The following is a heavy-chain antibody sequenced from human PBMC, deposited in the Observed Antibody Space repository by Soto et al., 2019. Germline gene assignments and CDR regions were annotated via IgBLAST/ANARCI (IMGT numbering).Heavy chain of an antibody. CDR1: GGSISSGDYY. D-gene: IGHD3-10*01. CDR3: ARDTMVRGVTSGYYYYGMDV. CDR2: IYYSGST. Sequence: SETLSLTYTPSGGSISSGDYYWSWIRQPPGKGLEWIGYIYYSGSTYYNPSLKSRVTISVDTSKNQFSLKLSSVTAADTAVYYCARDTMVRGVTSGYYYYGMDVWGQGTTVTVSS. J-gene: IGHJ6*02. V-gene: IGHV4-30-4*01.